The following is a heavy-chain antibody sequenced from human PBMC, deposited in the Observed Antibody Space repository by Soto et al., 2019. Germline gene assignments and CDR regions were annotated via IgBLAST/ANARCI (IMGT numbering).Heavy chain of an antibody. CDR2: INSDGCST. J-gene: IGHJ6*02. D-gene: IGHD3-3*01. CDR3: ARARYYDFWSGYMRGYYYGMDV. CDR1: GFSFSTYA. Sequence: EVQLLESGGGLVQPGGSLRLSCAASGFSFSTYAMSWVRQAPGKGLVWVSRINSDGCSTSYADSVKGRFTISRENAKKTLYLQMNSVRGEDTAVYYCARARYYDFWSGYMRGYYYGMDVWGQGTTVTVSS. V-gene: IGHV3-74*02.